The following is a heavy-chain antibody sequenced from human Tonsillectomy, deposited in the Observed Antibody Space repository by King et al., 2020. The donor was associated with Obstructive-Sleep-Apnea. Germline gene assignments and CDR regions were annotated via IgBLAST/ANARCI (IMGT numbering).Heavy chain of an antibody. Sequence: VQLVESGGTLVKPGGSLRLSCAASVFTFGDYYMSWVRQAPGKGLEWISYISSSGNTIHYADSLKDRFTISRANAEISLHLHMNSLRAEDTAVYYCVRLWARYSSGWWGIDVWGQGTTVTVSS. CDR3: VRLWARYSSGWWGIDV. D-gene: IGHD6-19*01. CDR2: ISSSGNTI. J-gene: IGHJ6*02. CDR1: VFTFGDYY. V-gene: IGHV3-11*01.